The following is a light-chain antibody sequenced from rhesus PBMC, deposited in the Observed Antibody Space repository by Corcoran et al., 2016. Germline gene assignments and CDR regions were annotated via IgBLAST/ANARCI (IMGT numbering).Light chain of an antibody. Sequence: DIQMTQSPSSLSASVGDTVTITCRASQGISSWLAWYQQKPRKAPKLLIYKASRLQSGVPSRFSGSGSGTDFTLTISSLEPEDVGGYHCYQHSSGYSFGQGTKVEIK. J-gene: IGKJ2*01. CDR2: KAS. CDR1: QGISSW. CDR3: YQHSSGYS. V-gene: IGKV1-22*01.